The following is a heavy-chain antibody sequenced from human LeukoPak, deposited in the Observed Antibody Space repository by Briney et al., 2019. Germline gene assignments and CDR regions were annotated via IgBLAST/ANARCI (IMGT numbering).Heavy chain of an antibody. CDR3: ARASASYFDY. V-gene: IGHV3-11*06. CDR1: GFTLSDYY. J-gene: IGHJ4*02. CDR2: ISSSSSSYT. Sequence: GGSLRLSCAASGFTLSDYYMSWIRQAPGKGLEWVSYISSSSSSYTNYADSVKGRFTISRDNAKNSLYLQLNSLRAEDTAVYYCARASASYFDYWGQGTLVTVSS.